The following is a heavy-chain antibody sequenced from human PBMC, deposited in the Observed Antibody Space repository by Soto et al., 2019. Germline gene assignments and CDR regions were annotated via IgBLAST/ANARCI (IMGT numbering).Heavy chain of an antibody. Sequence: SETLPLTCTVSGGSISSFYCNWIRQPAGKGLEWIGRIYTSGSTNYNPSLKSRVTMSVDTSKNLFSLKLSSVTAADTAMYYCARDHSCSSMDYWGQGTLVTVSS. CDR1: GGSISSFY. CDR2: IYTSGST. D-gene: IGHD6-6*01. CDR3: ARDHSCSSMDY. J-gene: IGHJ4*02. V-gene: IGHV4-4*07.